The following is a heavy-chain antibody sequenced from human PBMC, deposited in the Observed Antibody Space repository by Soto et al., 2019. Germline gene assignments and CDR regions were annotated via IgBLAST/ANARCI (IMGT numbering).Heavy chain of an antibody. CDR3: ATTDYSSGWTN. D-gene: IGHD6-19*01. J-gene: IGHJ4*02. Sequence: LRLSCAASGFTFSNYAMTWVRQAPGKGLEWVASISYDGSNQYYADSVKGRVTISRDNSKNTLDLQMNSLRTEDTAVYYCATTDYSSGWTNWGQGTQVTVSS. V-gene: IGHV3-30-3*01. CDR2: ISYDGSNQ. CDR1: GFTFSNYA.